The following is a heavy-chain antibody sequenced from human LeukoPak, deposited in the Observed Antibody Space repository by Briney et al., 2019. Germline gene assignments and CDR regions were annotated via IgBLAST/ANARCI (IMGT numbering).Heavy chain of an antibody. D-gene: IGHD4-23*01. J-gene: IGHJ2*01. CDR3: ARDRRGGNAYWYFDL. Sequence: SVKVSCKASGYTFTGQYMHWVRQAPGQGLEWMGGIIPIFGTANYAQKFQGRVTITADKSTSTAYMELSSLRSEDTAVYYCARDRRGGNAYWYFDLWGRGTLVTVSS. V-gene: IGHV1-69*06. CDR2: IIPIFGTA. CDR1: GYTFTGQY.